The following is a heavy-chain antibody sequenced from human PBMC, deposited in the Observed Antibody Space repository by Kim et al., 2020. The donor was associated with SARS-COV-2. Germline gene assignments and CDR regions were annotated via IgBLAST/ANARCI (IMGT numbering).Heavy chain of an antibody. J-gene: IGHJ4*02. CDR3: DASDY. CDR2: INAGGTRT. Sequence: GGSLRLSCAASGFTFSTYAMSWARQAPGKGLEWVSTINAGGTRTHYADSVKGRFTISRDNFKNTLFLQMNSLIDEDTAVYYCDASDYWGQGSLVTVSS. CDR1: GFTFSTYA. V-gene: IGHV3-23*01.